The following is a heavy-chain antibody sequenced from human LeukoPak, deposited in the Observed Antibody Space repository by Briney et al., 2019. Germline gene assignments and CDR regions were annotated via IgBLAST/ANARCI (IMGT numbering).Heavy chain of an antibody. Sequence: GGSLRLSCAASGFTFSDYYMSWIRQAPGKGLEWVSYISSSGSTIYYADSVKGRFTISRGISKNTVDLQLNSLRAEDTAVYYCARGKETSMAQGYWGQGTLVTVSS. CDR1: GFTFSDYY. CDR3: ARGKETSMAQGY. CDR2: ISSSGSTI. J-gene: IGHJ4*02. D-gene: IGHD5-18*01. V-gene: IGHV3-11*01.